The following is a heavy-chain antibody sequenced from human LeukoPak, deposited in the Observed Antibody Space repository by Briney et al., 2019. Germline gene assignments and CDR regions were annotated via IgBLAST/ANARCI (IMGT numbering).Heavy chain of an antibody. V-gene: IGHV3-21*01. J-gene: IGHJ3*02. CDR3: AKSSGSGGDAFDI. CDR1: GFTFSSYS. CDR2: ISSSSSYI. D-gene: IGHD6-19*01. Sequence: GGSLRLSCAASGFTFSSYSMNWVRQAPGKGLEWVSSISSSSSYIYYADSVKGRFTISRDNAKNTLYLQMNSLRAEDTAVYYCAKSSGSGGDAFDIWGQGTMVTVSS.